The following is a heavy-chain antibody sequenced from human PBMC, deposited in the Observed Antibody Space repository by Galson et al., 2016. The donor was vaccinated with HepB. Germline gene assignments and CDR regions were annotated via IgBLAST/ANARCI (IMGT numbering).Heavy chain of an antibody. CDR2: ITSSSSYT. J-gene: IGHJ4*02. CDR1: GFIFSDYS. CDR3: ARARSEGTAPDD. V-gene: IGHV3-11*06. Sequence: SLRLSCAASGFIFSDYSMNWIRQAPGKGLEWVSFITSSSSYTNYADPVKGRFTISRDNAKNSLNLQMRSLRVEDTALYFCARARSEGTAPDDWGQGTLVTVSS. D-gene: IGHD1-7*01.